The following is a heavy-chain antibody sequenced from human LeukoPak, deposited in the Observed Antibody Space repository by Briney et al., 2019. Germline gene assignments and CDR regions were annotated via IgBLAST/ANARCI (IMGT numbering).Heavy chain of an antibody. D-gene: IGHD4-17*01. CDR3: ATWREYGDYDPYFDY. CDR2: FAPEHAET. V-gene: IGHV1-24*01. Sequence: ASVKVSCKVSGYTLTELSMHWVRQAPGKGLEWMGGFAPEHAETINAQEFQGRVTMTEDTSADTAYMELSSLRSEDTAMYYCATWREYGDYDPYFDYWGQGTLVTVSS. CDR1: GYTLTELS. J-gene: IGHJ4*02.